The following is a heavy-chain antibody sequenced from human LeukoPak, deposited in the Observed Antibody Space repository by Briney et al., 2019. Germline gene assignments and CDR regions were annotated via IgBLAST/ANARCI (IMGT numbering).Heavy chain of an antibody. Sequence: TGGSLRLSCAASGFTFSSYAMSWVRQAPGKGLEWVSAISGSGGSTYYADSVKGRFTISRDNSKNTLYLQMNSLRAEDTAVYYCAKDTPVEMATIIDYWGQGTLVTVSS. CDR1: GFTFSSYA. D-gene: IGHD5-24*01. V-gene: IGHV3-23*01. J-gene: IGHJ4*02. CDR2: ISGSGGST. CDR3: AKDTPVEMATIIDY.